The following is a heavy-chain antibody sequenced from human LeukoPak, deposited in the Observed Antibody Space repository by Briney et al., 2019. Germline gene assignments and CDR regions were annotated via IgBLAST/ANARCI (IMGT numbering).Heavy chain of an antibody. D-gene: IGHD2-21*01. CDR1: GDSVSSSNYY. Sequence: PSETLSLTFTVSGDSVSSSNYYWGWFRHPPGTGLDCIGSICYSGSTYYTPSFKSRVIISVDTSKNQFSLKLSSVTAADTAAYYCPSRHTRGDYYGDNWFDPCGQRTLVTVSS. V-gene: IGHV4-39*01. CDR3: PSRHTRGDYYGDNWFDP. CDR2: ICYSGST. J-gene: IGHJ5*02.